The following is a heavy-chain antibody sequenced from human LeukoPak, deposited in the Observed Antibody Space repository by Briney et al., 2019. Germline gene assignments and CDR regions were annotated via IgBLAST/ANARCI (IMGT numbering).Heavy chain of an antibody. CDR2: INPSGGST. J-gene: IGHJ6*02. CDR3: ARLNPDYYGMDV. Sequence: VASVTVSCKASGYTFTSYGITWVRQAPGQGLEWMGIINPSGGSTSYAQKFQGRVTMTRDTSTSTVYMELSSLRSEDTAVYYCARLNPDYYGMDVWGQGTTVTVSS. CDR1: GYTFTSYG. V-gene: IGHV1-46*01.